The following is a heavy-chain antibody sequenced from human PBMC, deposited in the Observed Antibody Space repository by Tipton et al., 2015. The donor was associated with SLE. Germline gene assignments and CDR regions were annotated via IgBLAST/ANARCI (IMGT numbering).Heavy chain of an antibody. CDR2: ISYDGSNK. D-gene: IGHD2-2*01. CDR3: AREDCQLLGGTIDY. V-gene: IGHV3-30*04. Sequence: SLRLSCAASGFTFSSYAMHWVRQAPGKGLEWVAVISYDGSNKYYADSVKGRFTISRDNSKNTLYLQMNSLRAEDTALYYCAREDCQLLGGTIDYCGQGTLVTVSS. J-gene: IGHJ4*02. CDR1: GFTFSSYA.